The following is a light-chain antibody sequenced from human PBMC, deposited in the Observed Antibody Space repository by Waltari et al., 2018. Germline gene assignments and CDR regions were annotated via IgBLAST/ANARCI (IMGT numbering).Light chain of an antibody. V-gene: IGLV4-69*01. CDR3: QTGGHGTWV. Sequence: QLVLTQSPSASASLGASIKLTCTLSSGHSSNIIAWLQQQPGRGPRYLMKGNSDGTHSKGADIPDRFSGSSSGAERYLTISSLQSGDEADYYCQTGGHGTWVFGGGTKVTVL. CDR2: GNSDGTH. J-gene: IGLJ3*02. CDR1: SGHSSNI.